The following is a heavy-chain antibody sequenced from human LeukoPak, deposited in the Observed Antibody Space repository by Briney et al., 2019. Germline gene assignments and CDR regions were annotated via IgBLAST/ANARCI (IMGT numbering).Heavy chain of an antibody. CDR3: VRDLGHSRHYFEY. CDR2: ISQDGSET. Sequence: GGSLRLSCAASGFTINSFFLNWVRLTPGRELGWVACISQDGSETFYMDSVRGRFTISRDNTKNSLYLQMDSLRAEDTAVYFCVRDLGHSRHYFEYWGQGALVTVSS. V-gene: IGHV3-7*01. J-gene: IGHJ4*02. CDR1: GFTINSFF. D-gene: IGHD7-27*01.